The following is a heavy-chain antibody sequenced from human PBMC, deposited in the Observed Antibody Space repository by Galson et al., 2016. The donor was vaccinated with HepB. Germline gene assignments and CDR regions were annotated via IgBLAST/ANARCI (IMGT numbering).Heavy chain of an antibody. Sequence: SLRLSCAASGFTFNKVWMSWVRQAPGKGLEWVGRIHSRTDGGTTDYAAPVKGRFISSRDDSKNTLYLQMNSLKIEDTAVYYCKTRIDPFAGDRWGQGTRVTVSS. D-gene: IGHD3-16*01. CDR2: IHSRTDGGTT. J-gene: IGHJ4*02. CDR1: GFTFNKVW. V-gene: IGHV3-15*01. CDR3: KTRIDPFAGDR.